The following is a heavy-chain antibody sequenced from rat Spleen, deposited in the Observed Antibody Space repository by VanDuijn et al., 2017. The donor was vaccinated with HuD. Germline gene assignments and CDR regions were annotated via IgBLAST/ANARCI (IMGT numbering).Heavy chain of an antibody. CDR2: ITNTGGST. CDR1: GFTFNNYW. CDR3: ARQDYDGSYYQISHFDY. Sequence: EVQLVESGGGLVQPGRSLKLSCVASGFTFNNYWMTWIRQAPGKGLEWVASITNTGGSTYYPDSVKGRFTISRDNAKSTLYLQMNSLRSEDTATYYCARQDYDGSYYQISHFDYWGQGVMVTVSS. V-gene: IGHV5-31*01. D-gene: IGHD1-12*02. J-gene: IGHJ2*01.